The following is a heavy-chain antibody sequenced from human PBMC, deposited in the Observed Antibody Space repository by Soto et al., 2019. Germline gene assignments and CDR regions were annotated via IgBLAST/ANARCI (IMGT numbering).Heavy chain of an antibody. V-gene: IGHV4-34*01. D-gene: IGHD6-13*01. Sequence: SETLSLTCAVYGGSFSGYYWTWIRQPPGTGLEWIGEINHSGSTNYNPSLKSRVTISVDTSKNQFSLKLTSVTAADTAVYYCASSFGVAAAGPFDYWGQGTLVTVSS. CDR2: INHSGST. J-gene: IGHJ4*02. CDR3: ASSFGVAAAGPFDY. CDR1: GGSFSGYY.